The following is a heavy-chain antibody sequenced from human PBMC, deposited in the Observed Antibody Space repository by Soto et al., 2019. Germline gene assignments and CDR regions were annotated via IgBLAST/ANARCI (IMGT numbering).Heavy chain of an antibody. Sequence: EVQLVESGGGLVQPGRSLRLSCAAYGFTIDDYAMHWVRQAPGKGLEWVTGIRWDSGSIGYADSVKGRFTIARDNAKNSLCLQMYRLRAEDTALYYCAKDGYSSSSHWFDPWGQGTLVTVSS. CDR3: AKDGYSSSSHWFDP. CDR2: IRWDSGSI. CDR1: GFTIDDYA. D-gene: IGHD6-6*01. J-gene: IGHJ5*02. V-gene: IGHV3-9*01.